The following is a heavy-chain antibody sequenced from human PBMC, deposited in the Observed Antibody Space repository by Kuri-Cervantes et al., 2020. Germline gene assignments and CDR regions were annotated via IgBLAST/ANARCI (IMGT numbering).Heavy chain of an antibody. J-gene: IGHJ2*01. V-gene: IGHV4-39*07. CDR2: IYYSGST. Sequence: SETLSLTCTVSGGSISSSSYYWGWIRQPPGKGLEWIGSIYYSGSTYYNPSLKSRVTISVDKSKNQFSLKLSSVTAADTAVYYCARGLRIAAFDWGRGTLVTVSS. D-gene: IGHD6-13*01. CDR1: GGSISSSSYY. CDR3: ARGLRIAAFD.